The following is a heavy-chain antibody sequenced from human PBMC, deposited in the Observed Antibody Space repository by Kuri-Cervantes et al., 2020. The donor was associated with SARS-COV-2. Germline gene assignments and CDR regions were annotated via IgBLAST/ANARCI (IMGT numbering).Heavy chain of an antibody. J-gene: IGHJ4*02. Sequence: SVKVSCKASGGTFSSYAISWVRQAPGQGLEWMGRIIPIFGTANYAQKFQGRVTITADESTSTAYMELSSLRSEDTAVYYCAVEYSSSSGHQGDDYWGQGTLVTVSS. CDR3: AVEYSSSSGHQGDDY. V-gene: IGHV1-69*13. D-gene: IGHD6-6*01. CDR2: IIPIFGTA. CDR1: GGTFSSYA.